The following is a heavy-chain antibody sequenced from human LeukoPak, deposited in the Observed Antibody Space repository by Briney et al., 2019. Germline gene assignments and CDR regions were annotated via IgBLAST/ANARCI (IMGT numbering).Heavy chain of an antibody. CDR3: ARYSSGLYYYFDY. J-gene: IGHJ4*02. Sequence: PSETLSLTCTVSGGSVSSGSYYWSWIRQPPGKGLEWIAYIYYRGNTNYNPSLKSRVAISVDTSKNQFSLRLSSVTAADTAIYYCARYSSGLYYYFDYWGQGTLVTVSS. D-gene: IGHD6-19*01. CDR2: IYYRGNT. V-gene: IGHV4-61*01. CDR1: GGSVSSGSYY.